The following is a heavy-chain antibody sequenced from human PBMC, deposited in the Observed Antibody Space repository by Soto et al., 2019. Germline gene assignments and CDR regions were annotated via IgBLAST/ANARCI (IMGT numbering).Heavy chain of an antibody. CDR3: AKVSSSWYAGFFDL. D-gene: IGHD6-13*01. J-gene: IGHJ4*02. V-gene: IGHV3-23*01. Sequence: GGSLRLSCAPSGFTVSSNYMSWVRQAPGKGLERVSGLSGSGGSIYYADSVKGRFTISRDNSMNTLYLQMKSLRAEDTAVYYCAKVSSSWYAGFFDLWGQGTPVTVSS. CDR2: LSGSGGSI. CDR1: GFTVSSNY.